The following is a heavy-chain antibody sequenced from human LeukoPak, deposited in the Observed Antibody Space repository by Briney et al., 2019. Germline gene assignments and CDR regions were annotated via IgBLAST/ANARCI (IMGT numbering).Heavy chain of an antibody. CDR2: INTDGRIT. CDR1: GFSFRYFA. Sequence: GGSLRLSCVGSGFSFRYFAIHWVRQAPGKGLEYVSVINTDGRITYYADSVKGRFTISRDNSKNTVYLQMGSLRGDDMAVYYCTRDGGSFCDFDYWGQGALVTVSS. J-gene: IGHJ4*02. CDR3: TRDGGSFCDFDY. V-gene: IGHV3-64*02. D-gene: IGHD1-26*01.